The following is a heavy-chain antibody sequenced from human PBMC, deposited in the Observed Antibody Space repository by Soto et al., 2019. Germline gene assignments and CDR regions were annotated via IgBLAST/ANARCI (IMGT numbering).Heavy chain of an antibody. V-gene: IGHV3-30*18. CDR3: AKHPTAGWGIAAAGTEDYYYYMDV. D-gene: IGHD6-13*01. CDR2: ISYDGSNK. CDR1: GFTFSSYG. J-gene: IGHJ6*03. Sequence: GGSLRLSCAASGFTFSSYGMHWVRQAPGKGLEWVAVISYDGSNKYYADSVKGRFTISRDNSKNTLYLQMNSLRAEDTAVYYCAKHPTAGWGIAAAGTEDYYYYMDVWGKGTTVTVSS.